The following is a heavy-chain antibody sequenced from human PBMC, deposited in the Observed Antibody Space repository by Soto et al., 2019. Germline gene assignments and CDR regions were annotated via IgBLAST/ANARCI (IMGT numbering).Heavy chain of an antibody. Sequence: QVQLVQSGAEVKKPGSSVKVSCKASVGTFSSYAISWVRQAPGQGLEWMGGIIPIFGTANYAQKFQGRVTITADESTSTAYMELSSLRSEDTAVYYCARDNDEWLRFSPLRFWGQGTLVTVSS. CDR1: VGTFSSYA. J-gene: IGHJ4*02. CDR2: IIPIFGTA. D-gene: IGHD5-12*01. V-gene: IGHV1-69*01. CDR3: ARDNDEWLRFSPLRF.